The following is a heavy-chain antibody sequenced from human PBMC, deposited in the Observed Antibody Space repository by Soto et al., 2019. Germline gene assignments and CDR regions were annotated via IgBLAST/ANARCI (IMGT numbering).Heavy chain of an antibody. Sequence: SETLSLTCTVSGGSIKNFYWNWIRQPPGKGLEWIGNIYYSGSTNYNPSLKGRATISVDTSKNQFSLKLSSVTAADTAVYYCARGLGPWGQGTLVTVSS. D-gene: IGHD3-10*01. CDR3: ARGLGP. V-gene: IGHV4-59*08. J-gene: IGHJ5*02. CDR2: IYYSGST. CDR1: GGSIKNFY.